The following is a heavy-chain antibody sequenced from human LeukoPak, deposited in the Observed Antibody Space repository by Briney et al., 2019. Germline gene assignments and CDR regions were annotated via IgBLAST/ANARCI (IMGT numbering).Heavy chain of an antibody. CDR3: ARHPLKPYVSDWFDP. D-gene: IGHD3-10*02. CDR1: GGSISSSSYY. V-gene: IGHV4-39*01. CDR2: IRYTGST. Sequence: SETLSLTRTVSGGSISSSSYYWGWIRQPPGKGLEWIGSIRYTGSTFYNPSLKSRVTLSADTSKNQFSLKLSSVTAADTAVYYCARHPLKPYVSDWFDPWGQGTLVTVSS. J-gene: IGHJ5*02.